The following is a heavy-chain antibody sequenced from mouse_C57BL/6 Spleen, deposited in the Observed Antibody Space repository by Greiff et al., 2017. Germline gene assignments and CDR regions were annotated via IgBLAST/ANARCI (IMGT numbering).Heavy chain of an antibody. V-gene: IGHV1-15*01. Sequence: VQLQEPWAELVRPGASVTLSCKASGYTFTDYEMHWVKQTPGHGLEWIGAIDPETGGTAYNQKFKGKAILTADKSSSTAYMELSSLTSEDSAVYYCTRSGGSSSYYFDYWGQGTTLTVSS. CDR3: TRSGGSSSYYFDY. D-gene: IGHD1-1*01. J-gene: IGHJ2*01. CDR2: IDPETGGT. CDR1: GYTFTDYE.